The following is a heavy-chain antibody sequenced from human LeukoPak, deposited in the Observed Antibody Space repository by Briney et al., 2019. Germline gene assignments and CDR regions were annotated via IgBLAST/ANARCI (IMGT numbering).Heavy chain of an antibody. D-gene: IGHD4-23*01. Sequence: GGSLRLSCAASGFTVSSNYMSWVRQAPGKGLEWVSVTYSGGSTYYADSVKGRFTISRDNSKSTLYLQMNSLRAEDTAVYYCAKDADYGGNSGHYWGQGTLVTVSS. J-gene: IGHJ4*02. CDR1: GFTVSSNY. CDR2: TYSGGST. CDR3: AKDADYGGNSGHY. V-gene: IGHV3-53*01.